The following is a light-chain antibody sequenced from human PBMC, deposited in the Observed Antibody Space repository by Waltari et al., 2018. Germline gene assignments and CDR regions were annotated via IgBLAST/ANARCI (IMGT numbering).Light chain of an antibody. V-gene: IGKV1-12*01. CDR3: QQYYSSPPT. J-gene: IGKJ1*01. Sequence: DIQMTQSPSSVSAFVGDRVTITCRASQSISNWLAWYQQKPGKAPKLLIYGASDLHSGVPSRFSGSGAGTDFTLTINSLQAEDVAVYYCQQYYSSPPTFGQGTKVEVK. CDR1: QSISNW. CDR2: GAS.